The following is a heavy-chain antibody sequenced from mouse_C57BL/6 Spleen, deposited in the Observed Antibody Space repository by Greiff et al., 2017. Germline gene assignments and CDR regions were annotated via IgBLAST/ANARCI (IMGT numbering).Heavy chain of an antibody. V-gene: IGHV5-16*01. J-gene: IGHJ1*03. Sequence: EVQLVASEGGLVQPGSSMKLSCTASGFTFSDYYMAWVRPVPETGLEWVANINYEGSSTYYLDSLKSRFLISRDNAKNILYLQMSSLKSEDTATYYCARGIYYDYDAGWYGDVEGTGTTVTVSS. CDR1: GFTFSDYY. CDR2: INYEGSST. CDR3: ARGIYYDYDAGWYGDV. D-gene: IGHD2-4*01.